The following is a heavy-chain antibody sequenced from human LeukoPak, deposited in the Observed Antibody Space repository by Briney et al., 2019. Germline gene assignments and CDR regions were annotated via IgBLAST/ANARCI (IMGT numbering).Heavy chain of an antibody. CDR1: GFTFSRHG. Sequence: GGSLRLSCAPSGFTFSRHGMHWVRQAPGKGLEWVAIISNDGSRKYYAHSVKGRFTISRDNSKNTLYLQMNSLRAEDTAVYYCARGPHSSGWWGIDYWGQGTLVTVSS. CDR2: ISNDGSRK. V-gene: IGHV3-30*03. D-gene: IGHD6-19*01. J-gene: IGHJ4*02. CDR3: ARGPHSSGWWGIDY.